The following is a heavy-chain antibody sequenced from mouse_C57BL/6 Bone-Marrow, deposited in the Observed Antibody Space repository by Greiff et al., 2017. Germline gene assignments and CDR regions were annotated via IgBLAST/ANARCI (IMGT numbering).Heavy chain of an antibody. J-gene: IGHJ2*01. CDR3: ASYYALAY. V-gene: IGHV3-6*01. Sequence: EVKLQESGPGLVKPSQSLSLTCSVTGYSITSGYYWNWIRQFPGNKLEWMGYISYDGSNNYNPSLKNRISITRATSKNQFFLKLNSVTTEDTATYYCASYYALAYWGQGTTLTVSS. D-gene: IGHD1-1*02. CDR2: ISYDGSN. CDR1: GYSITSGYY.